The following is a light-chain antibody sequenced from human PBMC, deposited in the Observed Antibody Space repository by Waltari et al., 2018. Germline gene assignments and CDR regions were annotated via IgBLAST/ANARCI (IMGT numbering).Light chain of an antibody. J-gene: IGKJ1*01. CDR2: AAS. CDR3: HQTSSLPET. Sequence: EIVMTQSPATLSVSPGERPTLSCRASQRVSSKLAWYQHKPGQAPRLLIYAASTRATGIPARFSGSVSGTEFTLTINSLEAEDAATYYCHQTSSLPETFGQGTKVEIK. V-gene: IGKV3-15*01. CDR1: QRVSSK.